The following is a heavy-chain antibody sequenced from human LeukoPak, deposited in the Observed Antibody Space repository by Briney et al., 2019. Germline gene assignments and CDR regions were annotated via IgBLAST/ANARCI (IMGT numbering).Heavy chain of an antibody. J-gene: IGHJ5*02. Sequence: SETLSLTCTVSGGSISRNYWSWIRQSPGKGLEWIGYVYDSGSTNYNPSLKSRVTISVDTSKNQFSLKLSSVTTADTAVYYCARGVHYGLPYSWFDPWGQGTLVTVSS. D-gene: IGHD4-17*01. CDR1: GGSISRNY. V-gene: IGHV4-59*01. CDR3: ARGVHYGLPYSWFDP. CDR2: VYDSGST.